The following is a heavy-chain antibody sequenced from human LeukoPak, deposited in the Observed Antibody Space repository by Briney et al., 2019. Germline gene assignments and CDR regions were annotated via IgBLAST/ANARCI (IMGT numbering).Heavy chain of an antibody. CDR2: ISAYNGNT. Sequence: ASVKVSCKASGYTFTSYGISWVRQAPGQGLEWMGWISAYNGNTNYAEKLQGRVTMTTDASTSTAYMELRSLRSDDTAVYYCARDRAGGYYYVIDYWGQGTLVTVSS. CDR3: ARDRAGGYYYVIDY. CDR1: GYTFTSYG. V-gene: IGHV1-18*01. J-gene: IGHJ4*02. D-gene: IGHD3-22*01.